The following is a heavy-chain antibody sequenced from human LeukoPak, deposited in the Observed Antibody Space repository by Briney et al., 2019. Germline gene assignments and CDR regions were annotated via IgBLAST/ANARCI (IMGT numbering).Heavy chain of an antibody. CDR3: ARVVGATKGSLFDY. CDR1: GFTFSSFA. Sequence: GGSLRLSCAASGFTFSSFAMNWVRQAPGKGLEWLPYVSAGSTTTIYYADFVKGRFAISRDNAKNSLYLQMNSLRAEDTAVYYCARVVGATKGSLFDYWGQGTLVTVSS. V-gene: IGHV3-48*04. J-gene: IGHJ4*02. D-gene: IGHD1-26*01. CDR2: VSAGSTTTI.